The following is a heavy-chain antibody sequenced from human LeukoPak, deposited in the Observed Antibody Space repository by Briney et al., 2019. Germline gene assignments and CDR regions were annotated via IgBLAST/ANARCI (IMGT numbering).Heavy chain of an antibody. V-gene: IGHV3-23*01. Sequence: GGSLRLSCAASGFTFSSYAMSWVRQAPGKGLEWVSTISASGGSTYYADSVKGRSTISRDNSKNTLYLQMNSLRAEDTAVYYCGGKSGEIFRVVTHDYWGQGTLVTVSS. CDR2: ISASGGST. J-gene: IGHJ4*02. CDR1: GFTFSSYA. CDR3: GGKSGEIFRVVTHDY. D-gene: IGHD3-3*01.